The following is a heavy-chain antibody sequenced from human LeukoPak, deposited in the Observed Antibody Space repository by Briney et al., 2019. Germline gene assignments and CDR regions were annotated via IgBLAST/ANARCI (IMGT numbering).Heavy chain of an antibody. D-gene: IGHD3-22*01. CDR2: ISAYNGNT. CDR3: AASGYYDSSGYYSFDY. J-gene: IGHJ4*02. V-gene: IGHV1-18*01. CDR1: GYTFTSYG. Sequence: ASVTVSCKASGYTFTSYGISWVRQAPGQGLEWMGWISAYNGNTNYAQKLQGRVTMTTDTSTSTAYMELRSLRSDDTAVYYCAASGYYDSSGYYSFDYWGQGTLVTVSS.